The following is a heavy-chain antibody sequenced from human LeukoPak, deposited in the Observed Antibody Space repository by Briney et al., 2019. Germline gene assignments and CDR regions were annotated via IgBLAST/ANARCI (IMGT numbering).Heavy chain of an antibody. D-gene: IGHD6-13*01. CDR3: ARKYSSSPYFDY. CDR1: GFTVSSNY. V-gene: IGHV3-53*01. CDR2: IYSGGST. Sequence: GGSLRLSCAASGFTVSSNYMSWVRQAPGKGLEWVSVIYSGGSTYYADSVKGRFTISRDNSKNTLYLQMNSLRAEDTAVYYCARKYSSSPYFDYWGQGTLVTVSS. J-gene: IGHJ4*02.